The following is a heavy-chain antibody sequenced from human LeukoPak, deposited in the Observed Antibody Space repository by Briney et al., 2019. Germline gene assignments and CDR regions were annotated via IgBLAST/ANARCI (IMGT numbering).Heavy chain of an antibody. CDR2: MNPNSGNT. D-gene: IGHD3-3*01. Sequence: ASVKVSCKASGYTFTSYDINWVRQATGQGLEWMGWMNPNSGNTGYAQKSQGRVTMTRNTSISTAYMELSSLRSEDTAVYYCARDRLVTIFGVVISDYYGMDVWGQGTTVTVSS. CDR1: GYTFTSYD. J-gene: IGHJ6*02. V-gene: IGHV1-8*01. CDR3: ARDRLVTIFGVVISDYYGMDV.